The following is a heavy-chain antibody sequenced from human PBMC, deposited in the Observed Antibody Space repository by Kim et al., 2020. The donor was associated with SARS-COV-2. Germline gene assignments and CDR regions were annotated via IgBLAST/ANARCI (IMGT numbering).Heavy chain of an antibody. CDR3: AKDLTAAAGTPTYYYGMDV. Sequence: GGSLRLSCVGSGFTFEGYAMHWVRQVPGKGLEWVAGINWNSGSIGYAYSVKGRFTISRDNAKNSLYLQMNSLRPEDTALYYCAKDLTAAAGTPTYYYGMDVWGQGTTVTVSS. J-gene: IGHJ6*02. D-gene: IGHD6-13*01. CDR1: GFTFEGYA. CDR2: INWNSGSI. V-gene: IGHV3-9*01.